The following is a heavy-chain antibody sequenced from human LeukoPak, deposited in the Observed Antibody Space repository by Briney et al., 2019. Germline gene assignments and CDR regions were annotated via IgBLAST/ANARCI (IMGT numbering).Heavy chain of an antibody. CDR3: VWLRGGAYAGAFHM. CDR2: ISISSSYT. J-gene: IGHJ3*02. V-gene: IGHV3-11*06. CDR1: GFTASSNY. Sequence: GGSLRLSCAPSGFTASSNYMSSIREAPGKGLERVSYISISSSYTNSAASVKGRFTISRDNARNSLYLQMNGLRADDTAVYYCVWLRGGAYAGAFHMWGEGTSHRVF. D-gene: IGHD1-26*01.